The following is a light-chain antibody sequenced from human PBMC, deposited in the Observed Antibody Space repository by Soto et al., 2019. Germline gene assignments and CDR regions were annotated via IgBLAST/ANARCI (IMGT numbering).Light chain of an antibody. V-gene: IGLV2-8*01. Sequence: QSALTQPPSASGSPGQSVTISCTGTSSDVGANNYVSWYQQHPGKAPKPMIYEVTKRPSGVPDRFSGSKSGNTAFLTVSGLQAEDEADYYCSSYAGTNRVFGTGTKLTVL. CDR3: SSYAGTNRV. CDR2: EVT. CDR1: SSDVGANNY. J-gene: IGLJ1*01.